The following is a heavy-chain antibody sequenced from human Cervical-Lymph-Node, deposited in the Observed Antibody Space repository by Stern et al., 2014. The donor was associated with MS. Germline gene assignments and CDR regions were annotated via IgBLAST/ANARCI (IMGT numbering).Heavy chain of an antibody. Sequence: QVQLGQSGPEVKKPGASVKVSCKAYGSTFPTYGIYWVRQAPGQGLEGMGWIRDYNGDTNSAQKFQGRVTMTKDTSTNTAYMELRSLTSDDTAVYYCAQSLAYYGMDVWGQGTTVTVSS. V-gene: IGHV1-18*01. D-gene: IGHD2-21*01. CDR1: GSTFPTYG. CDR3: AQSLAYYGMDV. CDR2: IRDYNGDT. J-gene: IGHJ6*02.